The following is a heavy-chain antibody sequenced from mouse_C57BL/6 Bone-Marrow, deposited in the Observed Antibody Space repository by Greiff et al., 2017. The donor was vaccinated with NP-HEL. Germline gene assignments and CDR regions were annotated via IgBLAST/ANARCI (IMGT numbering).Heavy chain of an antibody. V-gene: IGHV1-69*01. CDR2: IDPSDSYT. J-gene: IGHJ3*01. CDR3: AREGLTPGFAY. CDR1: GYTFTSYW. Sequence: QVQLQQPGAELVMPGASVKLSCKASGYTFTSYWMHWVKQRPGQGLEWIGEIDPSDSYTNYNQKFKGKSTLTVDKSSSTAYMQLSSLTSEDSAVYYCAREGLTPGFAYWGQGTLVTVSA. D-gene: IGHD4-1*01.